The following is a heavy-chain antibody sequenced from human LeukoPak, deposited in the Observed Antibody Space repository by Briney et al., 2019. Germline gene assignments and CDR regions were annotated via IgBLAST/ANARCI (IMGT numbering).Heavy chain of an antibody. CDR2: IILIFGTA. D-gene: IGHD6-6*01. J-gene: IGHJ4*02. CDR1: GGTFSSYA. Sequence: ASVKVSCKASGGTFSSYAISWVRQAPGQGLEWMGGIILIFGTANYAQKFQGRVTITTDESTSTAYMELSSLRSEDTAVYYCANGGYSSSSGYFDYWGQGTLVTVSS. V-gene: IGHV1-69*05. CDR3: ANGGYSSSSGYFDY.